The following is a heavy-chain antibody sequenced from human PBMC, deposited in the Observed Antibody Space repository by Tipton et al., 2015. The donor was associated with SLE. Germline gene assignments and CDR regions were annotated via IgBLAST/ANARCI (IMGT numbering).Heavy chain of an antibody. CDR1: GGSISSSNW. V-gene: IGHV4-4*02. Sequence: TLSLTCAVSGGSISSSNWWSWVRQPPGKGLEWIGEIYHSGSTNYNPSLKSRFTISVDKSKNQFSLKLSSVTAADTAVYYCARVGRQLANYFDYWGQGTLVTVSS. CDR2: IYHSGST. CDR3: ARVGRQLANYFDY. D-gene: IGHD6-6*01. J-gene: IGHJ4*02.